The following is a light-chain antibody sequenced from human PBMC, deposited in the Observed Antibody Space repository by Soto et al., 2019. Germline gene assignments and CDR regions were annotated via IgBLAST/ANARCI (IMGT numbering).Light chain of an antibody. CDR3: HHYGTSPPT. V-gene: IGKV1-9*01. CDR1: QGISNY. J-gene: IGKJ1*01. Sequence: DIQLTQTPSTFSASVGDEVSITFRASQGISNYLAWYQQKPGKATKLLIYAASTLQSGVPSRFSGSGSGTDFTLTISRLEPEDFEVFYCHHYGTSPPTFGQGTKVDTK. CDR2: AAS.